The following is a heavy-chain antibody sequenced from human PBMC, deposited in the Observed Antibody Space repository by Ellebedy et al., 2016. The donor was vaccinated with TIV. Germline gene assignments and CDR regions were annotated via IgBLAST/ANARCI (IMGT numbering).Heavy chain of an antibody. D-gene: IGHD1-1*01. CDR2: INHSGST. V-gene: IGHV4-34*01. CDR1: GGSFSGYY. CDR3: ARHHTVERGAIDY. Sequence: MPSETLSLTCAVYGGSFSGYYWSWIRQSPGKGLEWIGEINHSGSTNYNPSLKSRVTISVDTSNNQFSLKLSSVTAADTAVYYCARHHTVERGAIDYWGQGTLVTVSS. J-gene: IGHJ4*02.